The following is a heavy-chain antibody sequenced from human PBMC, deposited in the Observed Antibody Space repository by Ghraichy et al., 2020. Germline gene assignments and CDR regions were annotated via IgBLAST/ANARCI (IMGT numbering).Heavy chain of an antibody. D-gene: IGHD3-10*01. J-gene: IGHJ6*02. CDR3: AKDVSPGGADV. V-gene: IGHV3-9*01. CDR1: GFTFKDHA. Sequence: GGSLRLSCVASGFTFKDHAMHWVRQAPGMSLEWVSGINWNSDAVGYADSVKGRFIISRDNAKNSLFLQMNSLRPEDTALYYCAKDVSPGGADVWGQGTTVTVSS. CDR2: INWNSDAV.